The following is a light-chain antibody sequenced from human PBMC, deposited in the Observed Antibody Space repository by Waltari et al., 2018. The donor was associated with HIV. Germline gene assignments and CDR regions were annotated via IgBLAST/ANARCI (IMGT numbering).Light chain of an antibody. CDR1: QTVNTY. CDR3: QQRGNWPWT. V-gene: IGKV3-11*01. Sequence: EIVLTQSPTTLSLSPGDRATLSCRASQTVNTYLAWYSHRPGQAPRLLIYDASNRSTGIPARFSGSGSGTDFTLTISSLEPEDFAVYYCQQRGNWPWTFGQGTKVGVK. J-gene: IGKJ1*01. CDR2: DAS.